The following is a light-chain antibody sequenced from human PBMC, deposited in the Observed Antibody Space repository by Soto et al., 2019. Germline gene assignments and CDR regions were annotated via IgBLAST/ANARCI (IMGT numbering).Light chain of an antibody. CDR1: QSVSSY. J-gene: IGKJ1*01. Sequence: IVLTQSPATLSLSPGERATLSCRASQSVSSYLAWYQQKPVQAPRLLIYDASNRATGIPARFSGSGSGTDFTLTISGLEPEDFAVYYCQQRSNWPPGGTFGQGTKVDIK. V-gene: IGKV3-11*01. CDR2: DAS. CDR3: QQRSNWPPGGT.